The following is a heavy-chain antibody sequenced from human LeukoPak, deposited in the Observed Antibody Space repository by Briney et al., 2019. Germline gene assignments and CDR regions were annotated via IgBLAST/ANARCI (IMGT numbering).Heavy chain of an antibody. CDR3: ARDADYWGDGSLHAFDI. CDR1: GGSISSGSYS. J-gene: IGHJ3*02. CDR2: IYTSGST. V-gene: IGHV4-61*02. Sequence: SETLSLTCTVSGGSISSGSYSWSWIRQPAGKGLEWIGRIYTSGSTNYNPSLKSRVTISVDTSKNQFSLKLSSVTAADTAVYYCARDADYWGDGSLHAFDIWGQGTMVTVSS. D-gene: IGHD1-26*01.